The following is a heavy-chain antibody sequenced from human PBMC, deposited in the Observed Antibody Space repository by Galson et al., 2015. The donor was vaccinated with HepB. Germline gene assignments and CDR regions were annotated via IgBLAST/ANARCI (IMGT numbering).Heavy chain of an antibody. CDR1: GFTFSSYG. CDR3: AKVRYFDWSQPYGMDV. CDR2: ISYDGSNK. D-gene: IGHD3-9*01. J-gene: IGHJ6*02. Sequence: SLRLSCAASGFTFSSYGMHWVRQAPGKGLEWVAVISYDGSNKYYADSVKGRFTISRDNSKNTLYLQMNSLRAEDTAVYYCAKVRYFDWSQPYGMDVWGQGTTVTVSS. V-gene: IGHV3-30*18.